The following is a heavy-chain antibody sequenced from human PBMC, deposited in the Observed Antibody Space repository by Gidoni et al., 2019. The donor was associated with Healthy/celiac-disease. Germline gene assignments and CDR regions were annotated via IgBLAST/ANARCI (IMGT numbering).Heavy chain of an antibody. D-gene: IGHD2-15*01. V-gene: IGHV3-33*01. Sequence: GGVVQPGRSLRLSCAASGFTFSSYGMHWVRQAPGKGLEWVAVIWYDGSNKYYADSVKGRFTISRDNSKNTLYLQMNSLRAEDTAVYYCARDRTLVVVAATEFDYWGQGTLVTVSS. CDR3: ARDRTLVVVAATEFDY. J-gene: IGHJ4*02. CDR1: GFTFSSYG. CDR2: IWYDGSNK.